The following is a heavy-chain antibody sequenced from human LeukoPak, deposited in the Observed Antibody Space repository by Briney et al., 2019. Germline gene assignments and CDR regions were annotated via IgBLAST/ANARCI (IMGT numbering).Heavy chain of an antibody. V-gene: IGHV3-30-3*01. Sequence: GGSLRLSCAASGFNFRSYAFHWVRQALGKGPEWMASITYDGTDTYYADSVQGRFTLSRDSSQDTLYLQMNSLRPADTAVYYCARPGGYAFDMWGQGTMVTVSS. J-gene: IGHJ3*02. CDR1: GFNFRSYA. CDR3: ARPGGYAFDM. CDR2: ITYDGTDT. D-gene: IGHD3-10*01.